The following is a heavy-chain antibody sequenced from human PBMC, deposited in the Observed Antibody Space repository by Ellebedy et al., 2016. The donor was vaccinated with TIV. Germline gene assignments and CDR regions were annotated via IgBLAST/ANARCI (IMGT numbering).Heavy chain of an antibody. CDR1: GFTFSSFA. D-gene: IGHD6-19*01. J-gene: IGHJ5*02. Sequence: GGSLRLSCAASGFTFSSFAMNWLRQAPGKGLEWVSGISGGGASTNYADSVKGRFTISRDNSKNTLYLQMDSLRAEDTALYYCAKGRGSGWYENWFDPWGQGTLVTVSS. V-gene: IGHV3-23*01. CDR3: AKGRGSGWYENWFDP. CDR2: ISGGGAST.